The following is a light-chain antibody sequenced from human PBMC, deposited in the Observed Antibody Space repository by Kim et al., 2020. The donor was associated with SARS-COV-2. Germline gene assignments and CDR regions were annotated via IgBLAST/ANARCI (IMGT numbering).Light chain of an antibody. CDR1: SSDIGTYDR. CDR3: SSYITSSTLV. J-gene: IGLJ2*01. Sequence: QSVLTQPPSVSGSPGQSVTISCTGTSSDIGTYDRVSWYQQPPGTAPKLMIYEVTSRPSGVPDRFSGSKSGNTASLTISGLQAEDEGDYYCSSYITSSTLVFGGGTQLTVL. V-gene: IGLV2-18*02. CDR2: EVT.